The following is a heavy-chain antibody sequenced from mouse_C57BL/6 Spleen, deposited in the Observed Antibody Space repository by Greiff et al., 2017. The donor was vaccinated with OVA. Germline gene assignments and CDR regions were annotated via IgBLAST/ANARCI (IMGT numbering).Heavy chain of an antibody. D-gene: IGHD1-1*01. CDR3: ARSPYYGSSYPYFDV. V-gene: IGHV1-55*01. J-gene: IGHJ1*03. CDR1: GYTFTSYW. CDR2: IYPGSGST. Sequence: QVQLQQPGAELVKPGASVKMSCKASGYTFTSYWITWVKQRPGQGLEWIGDIYPGSGSTNYNEKFKSKATLTVDTSSSTAHMQLSSLTSEDSAVYYCARSPYYGSSYPYFDVWGTGTTVTVSS.